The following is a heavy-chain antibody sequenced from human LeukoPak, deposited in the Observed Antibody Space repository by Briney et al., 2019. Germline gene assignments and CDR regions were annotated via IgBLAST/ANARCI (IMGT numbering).Heavy chain of an antibody. D-gene: IGHD3-10*01. V-gene: IGHV3-74*01. Sequence: GGSLRLSCAASGFTFSNYWMHWVRQAPGKGLVWVSRINSDGSSTSYADSVKGRFTISRDNAKNTLYLQMNSLRAEDATVYYCARDRVYYYGSGSYYTRDAFDIWGQGTMVTVSS. CDR1: GFTFSNYW. CDR2: INSDGSST. J-gene: IGHJ3*02. CDR3: ARDRVYYYGSGSYYTRDAFDI.